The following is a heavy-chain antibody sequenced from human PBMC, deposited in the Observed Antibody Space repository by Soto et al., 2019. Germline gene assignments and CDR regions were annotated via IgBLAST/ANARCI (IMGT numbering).Heavy chain of an antibody. CDR3: ATTRGLAVGGSFDY. D-gene: IGHD3-10*01. J-gene: IGHJ4*02. V-gene: IGHV4-39*01. Sequence: PSETLSLTCIVSGGSITRRSSYWAWIRPPPGQGLAWVGTFYDGNTYHDPSLRSRITIAVDTSKNQFSLKLNSVAAADTAFYYCATTRGLAVGGSFDYWGQGMLVTVSS. CDR2: FYDGNT. CDR1: GGSITRRSSY.